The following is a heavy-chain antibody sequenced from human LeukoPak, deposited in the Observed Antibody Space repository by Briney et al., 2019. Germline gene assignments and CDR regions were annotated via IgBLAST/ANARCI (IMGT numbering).Heavy chain of an antibody. CDR3: AKSLSICSSTSCLTPDIDY. D-gene: IGHD2-2*01. J-gene: IGHJ4*02. V-gene: IGHV3-9*01. Sequence: GGSLRLSCAAAGFTFDDYAMHWVRQAPGKGLEWVSGISWNSGSIGYADSVKGRFTISRDNAKNSLYLQMNSLRAEDTALYYCAKSLSICSSTSCLTPDIDYWGQGTLVTVSS. CDR2: ISWNSGSI. CDR1: GFTFDDYA.